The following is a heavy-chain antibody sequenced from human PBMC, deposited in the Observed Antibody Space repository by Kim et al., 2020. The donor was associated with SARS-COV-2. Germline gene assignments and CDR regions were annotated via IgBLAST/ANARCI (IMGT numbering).Heavy chain of an antibody. CDR1: GGSFSGYY. CDR2: ISHSGST. CDR3: ARGLRVSSSERNYSGMDV. Sequence: SETLSLTCAVYGGSFSGYYWSWIRQPPGKGLEWIGEISHSGSTNYNPSLKSRVTMSVDTSKNQFSLKLSSVTAADTAVYYCARGLRVSSSERNYSGMDV. D-gene: IGHD6-13*01. V-gene: IGHV4-34*01. J-gene: IGHJ6*01.